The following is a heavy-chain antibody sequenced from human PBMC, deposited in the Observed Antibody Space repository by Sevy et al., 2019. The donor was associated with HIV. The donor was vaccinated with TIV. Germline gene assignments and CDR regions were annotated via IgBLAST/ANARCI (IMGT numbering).Heavy chain of an antibody. CDR3: AKEVGTSGRCGYFNY. Sequence: GGCLRLSCAASEITFSTAIIHWVRQAPGKGLEWVAAISYDESKYYADSVKGRLTISRDSSKNTVYLEMSSLRTEDTAVYYCAKEVGTSGRCGYFNYWGHGTLVTVSS. D-gene: IGHD6-19*01. CDR1: EITFSTAI. V-gene: IGHV3-30*04. J-gene: IGHJ4*01. CDR2: ISYDESK.